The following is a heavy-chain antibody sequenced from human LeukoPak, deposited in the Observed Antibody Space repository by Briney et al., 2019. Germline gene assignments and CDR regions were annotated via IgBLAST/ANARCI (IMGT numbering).Heavy chain of an antibody. V-gene: IGHV4-34*01. CDR2: INHNGYI. D-gene: IGHD7-27*01. Sequence: SETLSLTCAVYGGPFSGYYWNWIRQPPGKGLEWIGEINHNGYINYNPSLESRVTISVDTSKNQFSLKVYSLTAADTAVYFCARAGTGDRSAVFDYWGQEILVTVSS. CDR1: GGPFSGYY. CDR3: ARAGTGDRSAVFDY. J-gene: IGHJ4*02.